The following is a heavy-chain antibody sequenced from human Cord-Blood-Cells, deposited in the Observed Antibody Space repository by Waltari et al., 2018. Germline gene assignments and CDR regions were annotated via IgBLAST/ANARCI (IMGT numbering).Heavy chain of an antibody. Sequence: EVQLVESGGGMVQPGGYLILACPCSGFTFISYDMHCFRQAKGKGVEWVSAIGTAGDTYYPGSVKGRFTISRENAKNSLYLQMNSLRAGDTAVYYCARSRDFDLWGRGTLVTVSS. CDR1: GFTFISYD. V-gene: IGHV3-13*01. D-gene: IGHD3-10*01. CDR3: ARSRDFDL. J-gene: IGHJ2*01. CDR2: IGTAGDT.